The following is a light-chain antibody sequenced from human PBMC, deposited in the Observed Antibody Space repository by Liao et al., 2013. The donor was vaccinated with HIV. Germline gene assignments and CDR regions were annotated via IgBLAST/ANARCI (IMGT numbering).Light chain of an antibody. V-gene: IGLV3-1*01. CDR2: QDY. J-gene: IGLJ1*01. CDR1: KLGKKD. Sequence: SYDLTQPPSVSVSPGQTASITCSGDKLGKKDACWYQQKPGQSPVLVIYQDYKRPSGIPERISGSNSGNTATLTISETQAMDEADYYCQAWDGSTFVFGPGTKVTVL. CDR3: QAWDGSTFV.